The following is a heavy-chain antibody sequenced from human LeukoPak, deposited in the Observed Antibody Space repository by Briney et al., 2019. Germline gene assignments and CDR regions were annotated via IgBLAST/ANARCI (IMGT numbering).Heavy chain of an antibody. V-gene: IGHV1-8*02. Sequence: GASVKVSCKASGGTFSSYAISWVRQAPGQGLEWMGWMNPNSGNTGYAQKFQGRVTMTRNTSISTAYMELSSLRSEDTAVYYCARWKTSDGTWVDPWGQGTLVTVSS. J-gene: IGHJ5*02. CDR1: GGTFSSYA. CDR3: ARWKTSDGTWVDP. CDR2: MNPNSGNT. D-gene: IGHD1-14*01.